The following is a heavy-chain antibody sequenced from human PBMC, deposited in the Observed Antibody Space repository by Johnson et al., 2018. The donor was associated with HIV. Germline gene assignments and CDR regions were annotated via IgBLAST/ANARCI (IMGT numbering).Heavy chain of an antibody. CDR1: GFTISSYD. J-gene: IGHJ3*02. V-gene: IGHV3-13*01. D-gene: IGHD6-19*01. CDR3: ARRRPGSASYSDPFDI. CDR2: IGAAGEA. Sequence: EVQLVESGGGLVQPGGSLRLSCAASGFTISSYDIHWVRQITGKSLEWVSAIGAAGEAYYPGSVKGRFSISRENAKNSVYLQLNDLRAGDTAMFYCARRRPGSASYSDPFDIWGQGTMVTVSS.